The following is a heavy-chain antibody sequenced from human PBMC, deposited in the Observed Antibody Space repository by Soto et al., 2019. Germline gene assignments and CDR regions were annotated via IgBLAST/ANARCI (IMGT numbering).Heavy chain of an antibody. CDR2: MSHSGGT. CDR3: ARVERGTATTVVDAFDI. Sequence: QEQLQQWGAGLLKPSETLSLTCAVYGGFVSSGNYYWSWIRQPPGKGLEWIGEMSHSGGTHFNPSIKSRVTISVDTSKNQFSLKMSSVTAADTALYYCARVERGTATTVVDAFDIWGPGTMVTVSS. D-gene: IGHD1-1*01. V-gene: IGHV4-34*01. CDR1: GGFVSSGNYY. J-gene: IGHJ3*02.